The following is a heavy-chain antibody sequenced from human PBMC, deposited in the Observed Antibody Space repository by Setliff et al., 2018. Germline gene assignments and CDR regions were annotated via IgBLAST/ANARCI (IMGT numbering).Heavy chain of an antibody. D-gene: IGHD2-2*01. Sequence: PGGSLRLSCGVSGITFSSFWMSWVRQAPGKGLELVANIKQDGSEEYYVDSMKGRFTISRDNAKNSLFLDMKSLTVDDTAVYYCTSSIVVVPATRPHMDVWGKGITVTVS. CDR2: IKQDGSEE. CDR3: TSSIVVVPATRPHMDV. V-gene: IGHV3-7*01. CDR1: GITFSSFW. J-gene: IGHJ6*03.